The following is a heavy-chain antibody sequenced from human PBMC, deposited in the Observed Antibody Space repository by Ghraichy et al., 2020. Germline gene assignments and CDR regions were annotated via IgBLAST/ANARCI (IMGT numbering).Heavy chain of an antibody. J-gene: IGHJ2*01. CDR2: IRSKAYGGTT. Sequence: GESLNISCTASGFTFGDYAMSWVRQAPGKGLEWVGFIRSKAYGGTTEYAASVKGRFTISRDDSKSIAYLQMNSLKTEDTAVYYCTRAVAAAGIWSRSHRLLTYWYFDLWGRGTLVTVSS. V-gene: IGHV3-49*04. CDR3: TRAVAAAGIWSRSHRLLTYWYFDL. CDR1: GFTFGDYA. D-gene: IGHD6-13*01.